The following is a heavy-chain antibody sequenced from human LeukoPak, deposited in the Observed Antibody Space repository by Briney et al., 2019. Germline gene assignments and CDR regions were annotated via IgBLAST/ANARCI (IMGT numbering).Heavy chain of an antibody. V-gene: IGHV4-30-4*01. D-gene: IGHD3-10*01. Sequence: SETLSLTCTVSGGSISSGDYYWSWIRQPPGKGLEWIGYIYYSGSTYYNPSLKSRVTISVDTSKNQFSLKLSSLTAADTAVYYCAREATMVRGISWFDPWGQGTLITVSS. CDR2: IYYSGST. CDR1: GGSISSGDYY. J-gene: IGHJ5*02. CDR3: AREATMVRGISWFDP.